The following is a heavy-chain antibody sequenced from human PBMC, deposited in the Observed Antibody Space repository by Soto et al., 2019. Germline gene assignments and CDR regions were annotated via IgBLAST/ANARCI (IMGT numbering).Heavy chain of an antibody. J-gene: IGHJ4*02. V-gene: IGHV3-23*01. CDR1: GFTFSSFA. Sequence: EVQLLESGGGLVQPGGSLRLSCAASGFTFSSFAMSWVRQAPGKGLEWVSAISASGDGTYYADSVKGRFTISRDNSKNTLYLQMSSLRVEDTAVYYCAKVDGFLWFELDSWGQGTLVTVSS. CDR2: ISASGDGT. CDR3: AKVDGFLWFELDS. D-gene: IGHD3-10*01.